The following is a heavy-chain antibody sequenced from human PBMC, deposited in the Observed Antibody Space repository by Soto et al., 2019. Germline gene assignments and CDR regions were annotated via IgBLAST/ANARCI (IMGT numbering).Heavy chain of an antibody. CDR1: GFTFNNYG. D-gene: IGHD6-13*01. CDR2: ISSDGSDK. J-gene: IGHJ3*01. V-gene: IGHV3-30*18. Sequence: QVQLVESGGGVVQPGTSPRLSCAASGFTFNNYGMHWVRQAPGTGLEWVAAISSDGSDKYYAASVKGRLTISRDNSKNTLYLQMHSLRTEDTAVYYCAKDQGIAASHGIDWGQGTMVTVSS. CDR3: AKDQGIAASHGID.